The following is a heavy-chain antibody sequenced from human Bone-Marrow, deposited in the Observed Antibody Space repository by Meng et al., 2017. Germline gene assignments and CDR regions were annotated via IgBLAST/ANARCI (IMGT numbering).Heavy chain of an antibody. Sequence: QGELEESGPGLVKPSGTPSLTCAVSGGSISSSNWWSWVRQPPGKGLEWIGEIYHSGSTNYNPSLKSRVTISVDKSKNQFSLKLSSVTAADTAVYYCARGQYFSWWELLPAFWFDPWGQGTLVTVSS. CDR3: ARGQYFSWWELLPAFWFDP. CDR2: IYHSGST. CDR1: GGSISSSNW. V-gene: IGHV4-4*02. D-gene: IGHD1-26*01. J-gene: IGHJ5*02.